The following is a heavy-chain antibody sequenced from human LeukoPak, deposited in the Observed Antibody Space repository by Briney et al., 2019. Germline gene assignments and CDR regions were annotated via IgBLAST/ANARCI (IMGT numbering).Heavy chain of an antibody. CDR3: ARDQNFGGATGTFDY. Sequence: GGALRLSCAAYGFTFSSYWMSWVRQAPGKGLEWVANMKQDGGEQFYGDSVKGRFIILRDNAKNALYLQMNSLRAEDTAVYYCARDQNFGGATGTFDYRGHGILVTVSS. J-gene: IGHJ4*01. CDR2: MKQDGGEQ. V-gene: IGHV3-7*03. CDR1: GFTFSSYW. D-gene: IGHD1-26*01.